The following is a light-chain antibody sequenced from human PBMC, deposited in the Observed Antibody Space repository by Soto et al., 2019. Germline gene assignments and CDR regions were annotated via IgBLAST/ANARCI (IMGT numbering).Light chain of an antibody. CDR3: QQRRKRPST. CDR2: DAS. Sequence: EVVLTQSPVTLSLSPGDRAALSCRASQSVSTAVAWYQQNPGQAPRLLIYDASDRATVFPARFSGSGSETDFTLTISSVEPEDFAVYFCQQRRKRPSTFGQGTKLEI. V-gene: IGKV3-11*01. CDR1: QSVSTA. J-gene: IGKJ2*01.